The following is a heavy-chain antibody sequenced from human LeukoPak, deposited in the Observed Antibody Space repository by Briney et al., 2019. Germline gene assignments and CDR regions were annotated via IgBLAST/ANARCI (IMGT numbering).Heavy chain of an antibody. CDR3: ARAPSMITFGGVIDPAAFDI. J-gene: IGHJ3*02. Sequence: SETLSLTCTVAGGSMSSYYWRWLRQPAGKGLEWIGYIYYRGSTNYNPSLKSRCTISVDTSKNQFSLTLSSVTAADTAVYYCARAPSMITFGGVIDPAAFDIWGQGTMVTVSS. V-gene: IGHV4-59*01. D-gene: IGHD3-16*02. CDR2: IYYRGST. CDR1: GGSMSSYY.